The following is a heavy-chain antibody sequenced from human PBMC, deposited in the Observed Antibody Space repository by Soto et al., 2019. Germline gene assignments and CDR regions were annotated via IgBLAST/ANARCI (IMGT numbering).Heavy chain of an antibody. V-gene: IGHV4-30-4*01. CDR1: GDSIRSGDFY. CDR3: ARDLLVFNSSGYYY. CDR2: IYHSGTT. D-gene: IGHD3-22*01. J-gene: IGHJ4*02. Sequence: QVQLQESGPGVVKASQTLSLNCTVSGDSIRSGDFYWTWIRQTPGRGLEWIGYIYHSGTTYYNPSLGSRVSTSIDTSRNQFSLTLTSVTAADTAVYFCARDLLVFNSSGYYYWCRGILVTVAS.